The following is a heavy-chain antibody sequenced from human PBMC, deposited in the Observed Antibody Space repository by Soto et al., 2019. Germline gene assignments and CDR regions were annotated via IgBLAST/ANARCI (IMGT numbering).Heavy chain of an antibody. V-gene: IGHV4-34*01. J-gene: IGHJ4*02. CDR2: INHSGST. CDR3: ARKSVDFPFDY. CDR1: GGSFSGYY. D-gene: IGHD2-21*01. Sequence: SETLSLTCAVYGGSFSGYYWSWIRQPPGKGLEWIGEINHSGSTNYSPSLKSRVTISVDTSKNQFSLKLSSVTAADTAVYYCARKSVDFPFDYWGQGTLVTVSS.